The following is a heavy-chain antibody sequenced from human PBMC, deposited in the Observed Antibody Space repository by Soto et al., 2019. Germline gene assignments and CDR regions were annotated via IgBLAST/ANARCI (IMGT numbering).Heavy chain of an antibody. V-gene: IGHV2-5*02. CDR1: GFSLSTSGVG. Sequence: QITLKESGPTLVKPTQTLTLTCTFSGFSLSTSGVGVGWIRQPPGKALEWLALIYWDDDKRYSPSLKSRLTSSKETAKNQAVLTTTITASVDTSTYYCSRELAVFDYWGQGT. D-gene: IGHD1-26*01. CDR3: SRELAVFDY. J-gene: IGHJ4*02. CDR2: IYWDDDK.